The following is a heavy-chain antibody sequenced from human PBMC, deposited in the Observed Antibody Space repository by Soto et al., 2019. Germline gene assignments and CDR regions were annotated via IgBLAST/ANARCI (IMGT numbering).Heavy chain of an antibody. CDR3: ARASTGAHWYFDL. Sequence: QVQLVQSGAEVKKPGASVKVACKASGYTFTSYYMHWVRQAPGQGLEWMGIINPSGGSTSYAQKFQGRVTMTRDTSTSTVYRELSSLRSEDTAVYYCARASTGAHWYFDLWGRGTLVTVSS. CDR2: INPSGGST. V-gene: IGHV1-46*01. CDR1: GYTFTSYY. J-gene: IGHJ2*01. D-gene: IGHD7-27*01.